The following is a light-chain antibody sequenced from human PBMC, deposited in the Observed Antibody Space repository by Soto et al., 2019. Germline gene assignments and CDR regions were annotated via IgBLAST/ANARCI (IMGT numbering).Light chain of an antibody. Sequence: DIQLTQSPSFLSASVGDRVTITCRASQDITNFLAWYQQEPGKAPKLLLYAASTLQSGVPSRFGGSGSGTEFTLTLSGLQPEDFATYYCQQLNTYPFTFGPGTKVDIK. CDR3: QQLNTYPFT. J-gene: IGKJ3*01. CDR1: QDITNF. CDR2: AAS. V-gene: IGKV1-9*01.